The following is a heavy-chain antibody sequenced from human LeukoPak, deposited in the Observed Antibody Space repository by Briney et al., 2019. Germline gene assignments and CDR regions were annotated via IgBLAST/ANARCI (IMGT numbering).Heavy chain of an antibody. CDR2: ISSSGSTI. CDR3: ARNYYDSSGYYDIYYYYYYMDV. CDR1: GFTFSDYY. J-gene: IGHJ6*03. D-gene: IGHD3-22*01. V-gene: IGHV3-11*01. Sequence: GGSLRLSCAASGFTFSDYYMSWIRQAPGKGLEWVSYISSSGSTIYYADSVKGRFTISRDNAKNSLYLQMNSLRAEDTAVYYCARNYYDSSGYYDIYYYYYYMDVWSKGTTVTVSS.